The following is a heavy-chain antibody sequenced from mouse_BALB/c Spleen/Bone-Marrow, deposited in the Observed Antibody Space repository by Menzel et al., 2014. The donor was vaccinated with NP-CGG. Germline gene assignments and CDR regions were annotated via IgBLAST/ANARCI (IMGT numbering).Heavy chain of an antibody. D-gene: IGHD1-1*01. J-gene: IGHJ4*01. V-gene: IGHV1-80*01. CDR1: GYSFSNYW. CDR2: IYPGDGDT. CDR3: ASRGDYSYAMDF. Sequence: QSGAELVRPGSSVKISCKSSGYSFSNYWMNWMKQRPGQGLEWIGQIYPGDGDTNYNGKFKGKATLTADKSSSTAYMQLSSLTSEDSAVYFCASRGDYSYAMDFWGHGTSAAISS.